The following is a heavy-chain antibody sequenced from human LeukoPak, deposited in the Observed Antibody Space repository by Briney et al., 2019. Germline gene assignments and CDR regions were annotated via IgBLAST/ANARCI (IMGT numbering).Heavy chain of an antibody. CDR1: GYTFTSYA. V-gene: IGHV1-2*02. CDR3: ARIPPYCGGDCYFDY. Sequence: ASVKVSCKASGYTFTSYAMNWVRQAPGQGLEWMGWINPNSGGTNYAQKFQGRVTMTRDTSISTAYMELSRLRSDDTAVYYCARIPPYCGGDCYFDYWGQGTLVTVSS. CDR2: INPNSGGT. D-gene: IGHD2-21*02. J-gene: IGHJ4*02.